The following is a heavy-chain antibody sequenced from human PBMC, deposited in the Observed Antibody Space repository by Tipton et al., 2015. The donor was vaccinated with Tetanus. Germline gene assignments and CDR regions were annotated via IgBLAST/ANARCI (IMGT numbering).Heavy chain of an antibody. V-gene: IGHV4-31*03. CDR3: ARWETVTTKIHY. CDR2: IYYSGST. CDR1: GGSINSGGYY. J-gene: IGHJ4*02. Sequence: TLSLTCTVSGGSINSGGYYWSWIRQHPGKGLEWIGYIYYSGSTYYNPSLKSRVTISVDTSKNQFSLNLSSVTAADTAVYYCARWETVTTKIHYWGQGTLVTVSS. D-gene: IGHD4-17*01.